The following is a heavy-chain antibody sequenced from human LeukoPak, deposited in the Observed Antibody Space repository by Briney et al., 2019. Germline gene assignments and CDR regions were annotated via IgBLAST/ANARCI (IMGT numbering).Heavy chain of an antibody. CDR2: ISSSGSTI. V-gene: IGHV3-48*03. Sequence: SGGSLRLSCAASGFTFSSYEMNWVRQAPGKGLEWVSYISSSGSTIYYADSVKGRFTISRDNAKNSLCLQMNSLRAEDTAVYYCARQYYYDSSGYFDYWGQGTLVTVSS. D-gene: IGHD3-22*01. CDR3: ARQYYYDSSGYFDY. J-gene: IGHJ4*02. CDR1: GFTFSSYE.